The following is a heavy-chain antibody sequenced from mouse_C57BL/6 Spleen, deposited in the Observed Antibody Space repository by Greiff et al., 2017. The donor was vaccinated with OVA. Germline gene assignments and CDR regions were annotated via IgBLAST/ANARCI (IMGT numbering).Heavy chain of an antibody. V-gene: IGHV5-9*01. CDR3: ARLTPGNWFAY. J-gene: IGHJ3*01. CDR2: ISGGGGNT. Sequence: DVMLVESGGGLVKPGGSLKLSCAASGFTFSSYTMSWVRQTPEKRLEWVATISGGGGNTYYPDSVKGRFTISRDNAKNTLYLQMSSLRSEDTALYYCARLTPGNWFAYWGQGTLVTVSA. D-gene: IGHD4-1*01. CDR1: GFTFSSYT.